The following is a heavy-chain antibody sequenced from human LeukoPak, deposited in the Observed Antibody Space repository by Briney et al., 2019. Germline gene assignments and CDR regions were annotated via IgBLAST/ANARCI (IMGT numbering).Heavy chain of an antibody. CDR1: GFTFSSYA. D-gene: IGHD2-15*01. CDR2: ISGSGGST. J-gene: IGHJ4*02. V-gene: IGHV3-23*01. CDR3: AEAPRARLLLSSFDY. Sequence: GGSLRLSCAASGFTFSSYAMSWVRQAPGKGLEWVSAISGSGGSTYYADSVKGRFTISRDNSKNTLYLQMNSLRAEDTAVYYCAEAPRARLLLSSFDYWGQGTLVTVSS.